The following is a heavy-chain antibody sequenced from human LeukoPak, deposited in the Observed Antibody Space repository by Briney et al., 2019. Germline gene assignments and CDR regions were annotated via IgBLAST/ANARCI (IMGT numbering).Heavy chain of an antibody. CDR3: ARGSSRYYYDSSGYYYFDY. Sequence: SETLSLTCAVYGGSFSGYYWSWIRQPPGKGLEWIGEINHSGSTNYNPSLKSRVTISVDTSKNQFSLKLSSVTAADTAVYYCARGSSRYYYDSSGYYYFDYWGQGTLVTVSS. CDR1: GGSFSGYY. D-gene: IGHD3-22*01. CDR2: INHSGST. V-gene: IGHV4-34*01. J-gene: IGHJ4*02.